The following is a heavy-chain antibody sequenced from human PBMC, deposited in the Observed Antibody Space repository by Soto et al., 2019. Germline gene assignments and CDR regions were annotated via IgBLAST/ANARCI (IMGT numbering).Heavy chain of an antibody. J-gene: IGHJ4*02. CDR2: LKSKAHGGTT. Sequence: EVQLEESGGGLIKPGESLTLSCAASDFILSDAWMKWVRQAPGKGLEWVGRLKSKAHGGTTDYAAPLKGTFTILRDDSTNMLNLQMTTLQTEDSAMYYCASYRDSSGLRRYDYWGQGALVTVSS. D-gene: IGHD3-22*01. V-gene: IGHV3-15*07. CDR3: ASYRDSSGLRRYDY. CDR1: DFILSDAW.